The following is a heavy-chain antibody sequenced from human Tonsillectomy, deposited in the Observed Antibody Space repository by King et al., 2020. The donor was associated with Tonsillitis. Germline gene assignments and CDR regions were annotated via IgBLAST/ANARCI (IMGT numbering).Heavy chain of an antibody. CDR1: DYNFAKYW. CDR3: ARHVSYYFGMDV. Sequence: AQLVQSGPEIKKPGESLRISCQASDYNFAKYWISWVRQMPGKGLEWMGVIYPVDSDTRYSPSFQGQITISVDKSINTAYLQWTSLKASDTAMYYCARHVSYYFGMDVWGQGTTVAVSS. V-gene: IGHV5-51*01. CDR2: IYPVDSDT. J-gene: IGHJ6*02. D-gene: IGHD5/OR15-5a*01.